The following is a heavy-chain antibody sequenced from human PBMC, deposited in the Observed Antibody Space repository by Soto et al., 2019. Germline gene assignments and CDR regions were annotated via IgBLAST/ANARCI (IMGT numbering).Heavy chain of an antibody. D-gene: IGHD3-10*01. J-gene: IGHJ6*02. CDR3: ARLFKGGNGPLWFGEFSAPGGMDV. V-gene: IGHV4-59*01. Sequence: SETLSLTCTVSGGSISSYYWSWIRQPPGKGLEWIGYIYYSGSTNYNPSLKSRVTISVDTSKNQFSLKLSSVTAADTAVYYCARLFKGGNGPLWFGEFSAPGGMDVWGQGTTVPVSS. CDR2: IYYSGST. CDR1: GGSISSYY.